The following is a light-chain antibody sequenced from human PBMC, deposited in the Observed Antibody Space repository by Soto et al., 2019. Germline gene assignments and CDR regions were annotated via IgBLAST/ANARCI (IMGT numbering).Light chain of an antibody. V-gene: IGLV2-8*01. J-gene: IGLJ1*01. CDR3: SSYAGSNKYV. Sequence: QSALTQPPSASGSPGQSVTISCTGTSSDVGGYNYVSWYQQHPGKAPKLIIYEVSKRPSGVPDRFSGSKSGNTASLIVSGLQAEDEADYYWSSYAGSNKYVLGTGTKVTVL. CDR1: SSDVGGYNY. CDR2: EVS.